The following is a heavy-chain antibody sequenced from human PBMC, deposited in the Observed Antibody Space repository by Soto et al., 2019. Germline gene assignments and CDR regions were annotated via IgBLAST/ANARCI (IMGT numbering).Heavy chain of an antibody. V-gene: IGHV1-46*03. CDR1: GYTFTSYY. D-gene: IGHD6-13*01. CDR3: ARVAAADTFDDAFDI. CDR2: INPSGGST. J-gene: IGHJ3*02. Sequence: QVQLVQSGAEVKKPGASVKVSCKASGYTFTSYYMHWVRQAPGQGLEGMGIINPSGGSTSYAQKFQGRVTMTRDTSTSTVYMELSSLRSEDTAVYYCARVAAADTFDDAFDIWGQGTMVTVSS.